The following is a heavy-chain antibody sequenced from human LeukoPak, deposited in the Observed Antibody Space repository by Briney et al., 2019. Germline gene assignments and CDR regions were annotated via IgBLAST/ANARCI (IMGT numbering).Heavy chain of an antibody. D-gene: IGHD3-22*01. Sequence: WASVKVSCKASGYTFTSYYMHWVRQAPGQGLEWMGIINPSGGSTSYAQKFQGRVTMTRDTSTSTVYMELSSLRSEDTAVYYCAKHYYDSSGYYPSPIFDYWGQGTLVTVSS. J-gene: IGHJ4*02. CDR3: AKHYYDSSGYYPSPIFDY. CDR1: GYTFTSYY. V-gene: IGHV1-46*01. CDR2: INPSGGST.